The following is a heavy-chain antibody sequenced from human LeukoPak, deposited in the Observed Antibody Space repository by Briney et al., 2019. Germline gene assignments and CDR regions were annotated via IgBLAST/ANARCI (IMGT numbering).Heavy chain of an antibody. Sequence: SETLSLTCAVSGYSISSGYYWGWFRQPPGKGLEWIGCIYHSGNTYYNPSLKSRVSISVDTSKNQFSPKLSSVTAADTAVYYCARQGGSSSPYYYYYMDVWGKGTTVTVSS. CDR2: IYHSGNT. D-gene: IGHD6-13*01. J-gene: IGHJ6*03. V-gene: IGHV4-38-2*01. CDR3: ARQGGSSSPYYYYYMDV. CDR1: GYSISSGYY.